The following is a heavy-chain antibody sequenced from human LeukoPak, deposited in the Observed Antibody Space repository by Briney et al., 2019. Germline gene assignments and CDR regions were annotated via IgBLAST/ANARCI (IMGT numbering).Heavy chain of an antibody. V-gene: IGHV4-59*12. CDR3: ARDIIGNYFDY. CDR1: GGSISSYY. J-gene: IGHJ4*02. D-gene: IGHD2/OR15-2a*01. CDR2: IYYSGST. Sequence: SETLSLTCTVSGGSISSYYWSWIRQPPGKGLEWIGYIYYSGSTNYNPSLKSRVTISVDTSKNQFSLKLSSVTAADTAVYYCARDIIGNYFDYWGQGTLVTVSS.